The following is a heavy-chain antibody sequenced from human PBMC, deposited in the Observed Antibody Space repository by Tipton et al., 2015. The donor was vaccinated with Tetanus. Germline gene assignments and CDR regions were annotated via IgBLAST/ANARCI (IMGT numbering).Heavy chain of an antibody. D-gene: IGHD2/OR15-2a*01. CDR1: GDSISRSY. V-gene: IGHV4-59*01. Sequence: TLSLTCTVSGDSISRSYWSWIRQSPEKGLEWIGYIFIPEGTVYNPALQSRVIISVDTSRCQVSLKLTSVTAADTAIYYCARAANNSRRRGYDLWGQGAPVIVSS. CDR2: IFIPEGT. CDR3: ARAANNSRRRGYDL. J-gene: IGHJ3*01.